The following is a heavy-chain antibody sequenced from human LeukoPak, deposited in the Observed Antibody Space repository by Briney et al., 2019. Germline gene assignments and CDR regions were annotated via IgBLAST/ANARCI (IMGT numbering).Heavy chain of an antibody. V-gene: IGHV4-39*07. J-gene: IGHJ5*02. D-gene: IGHD2-2*01. CDR3: ARDTGHKTYCSSTSCYAGWFDP. CDR2: IYYSGST. Sequence: SETLSLICTVSGGSISSSSYYWGWIRQPPGKGLEWIESIYYSGSTYYNASLKSRVTISVDTSKNQFSLKLSSVTAADTAVYYCARDTGHKTYCSSTSCYAGWFDPWGQGTLVTVSS. CDR1: GGSISSSSYY.